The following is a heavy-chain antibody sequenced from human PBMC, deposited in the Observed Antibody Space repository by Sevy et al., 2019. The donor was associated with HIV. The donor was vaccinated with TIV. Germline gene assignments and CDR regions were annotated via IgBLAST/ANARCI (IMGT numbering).Heavy chain of an antibody. Sequence: GGSLRLSCAASAFTFSTYAMHWVRQAPGKGLEWVAVISYDGSHKYYADSVKGRFTISRDDSKSSLYLQMNTLRAEDTAVYYCAIDVGYSVNWYPRFDPWGQGTLVTVSS. CDR2: ISYDGSHK. CDR3: AIDVGYSVNWYPRFDP. CDR1: AFTFSTYA. D-gene: IGHD6-13*01. V-gene: IGHV3-30*03. J-gene: IGHJ5*02.